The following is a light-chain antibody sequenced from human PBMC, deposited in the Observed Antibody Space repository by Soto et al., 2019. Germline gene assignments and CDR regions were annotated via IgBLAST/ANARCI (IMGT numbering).Light chain of an antibody. J-gene: IGLJ3*02. V-gene: IGLV7-46*01. CDR2: DTN. Sequence: QAVVTQEPSLTVSPGGTVTLTCGSSAGAVTSVHYSYWFQQKPGQAPTSLIYDTNNKYSWTPARFSGSLLGGKAALTLSGAQPEDEADYYCLVWDGGVRVFGGGTKLTVL. CDR3: LVWDGGVRV. CDR1: AGAVTSVHY.